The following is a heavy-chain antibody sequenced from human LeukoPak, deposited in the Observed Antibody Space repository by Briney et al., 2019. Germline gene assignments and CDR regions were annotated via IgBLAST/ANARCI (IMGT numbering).Heavy chain of an antibody. CDR3: TRDVGRGQWLAEYLQH. CDR1: GFTFGDYA. D-gene: IGHD6-19*01. J-gene: IGHJ1*01. CDR2: IRSKAYGGTT. Sequence: GGPLRLSCTASGFTFGDYAMSWFRQAPGKGLEWVGFIRSKAYGGTTEYAASVKGRFTNSRDDSKSIAYLQMNSLKTEDTAVYYCTRDVGRGQWLAEYLQHWGQGTLVTVSS. V-gene: IGHV3-49*03.